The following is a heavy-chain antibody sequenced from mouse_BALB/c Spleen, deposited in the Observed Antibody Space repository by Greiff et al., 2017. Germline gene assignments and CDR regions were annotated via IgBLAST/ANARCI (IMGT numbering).Heavy chain of an antibody. J-gene: IGHJ3*01. CDR3: ARHPAMIPAWFAY. D-gene: IGHD2-4*01. CDR1: GFAFSSYD. V-gene: IGHV5-12-1*01. Sequence: EVMLVESGGGLVKPGGSLKLSCAASGFAFSSYDMSWVRQTPEKRLEWVAYISSGGGSTYYPDTVKGRFTISRDNAKNTLYLQMSSLKSEDTAMYYCARHPAMIPAWFAYWGQGTLVTVSA. CDR2: ISSGGGST.